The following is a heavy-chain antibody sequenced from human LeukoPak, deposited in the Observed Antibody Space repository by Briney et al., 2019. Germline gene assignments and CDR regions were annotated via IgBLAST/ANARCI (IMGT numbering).Heavy chain of an antibody. V-gene: IGHV3-15*01. CDR2: IKSKTDGGTT. CDR1: GFTFSNAW. Sequence: GGSLRLSCAASGFTFSNAWMSWVRQAPGKGLEWVGRIKSKTDGGTTDYAAPVKGRFTISRDDSKNTLYLQMNSLRAEDTAVYYCARYSGRLPSDAFDIWGQGTMVTVSS. J-gene: IGHJ3*02. D-gene: IGHD1-26*01. CDR3: ARYSGRLPSDAFDI.